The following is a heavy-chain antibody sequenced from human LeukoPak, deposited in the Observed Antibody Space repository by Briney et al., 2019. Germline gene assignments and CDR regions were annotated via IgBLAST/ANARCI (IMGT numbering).Heavy chain of an antibody. CDR2: IHYSGST. Sequence: PSETLSLTCTVSGGSISSYYWSWLRQPPGKGLEWFGYIHYSGSTNYNPYLKSRVTISVDTSKNQFSLKLSSVTAADTAVYYCARYLKGPVMVVYYFDYWGQGTLVTVSS. J-gene: IGHJ4*02. CDR3: ARYLKGPVMVVYYFDY. V-gene: IGHV4-59*01. CDR1: GGSISSYY. D-gene: IGHD5-18*01.